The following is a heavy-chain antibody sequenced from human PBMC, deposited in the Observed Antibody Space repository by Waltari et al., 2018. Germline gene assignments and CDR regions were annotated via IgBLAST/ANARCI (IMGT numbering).Heavy chain of an antibody. CDR1: GGTFSSYA. J-gene: IGHJ4*02. CDR3: ARAIAAAGHYNFDY. Sequence: QVQLVQSGAEVKKPGSSVKVSCKASGGTFSSYAISWVRQAPGQGLEWMGRIYPIVGTANYAKKFQGKVTITADKSTSTAYVELSSLRSEDTAVYYCARAIAAAGHYNFDYWGQGTLVTVSS. D-gene: IGHD6-13*01. V-gene: IGHV1-69*08. CDR2: IYPIVGTA.